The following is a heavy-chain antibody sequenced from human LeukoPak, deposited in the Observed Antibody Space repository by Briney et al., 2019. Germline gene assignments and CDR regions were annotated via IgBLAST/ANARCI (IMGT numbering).Heavy chain of an antibody. Sequence: ASVKVSCKASGYTFTSYGISWVRQAPGQGLEWMGWISAYNGNTNYAQKLQGRVTMTTDTSTSTAYMGLRRLRSDDTAVYYCARDLFPNTYYDFWSGCYYFDYWGQGTLVTVSS. V-gene: IGHV1-18*01. CDR3: ARDLFPNTYYDFWSGCYYFDY. CDR2: ISAYNGNT. CDR1: GYTFTSYG. J-gene: IGHJ4*02. D-gene: IGHD3-3*01.